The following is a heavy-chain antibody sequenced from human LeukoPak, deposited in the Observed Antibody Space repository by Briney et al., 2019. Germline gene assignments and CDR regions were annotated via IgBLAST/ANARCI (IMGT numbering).Heavy chain of an antibody. V-gene: IGHV3-23*01. CDR2: ISGSGGST. D-gene: IGHD3-22*01. Sequence: GGSLRLSCAASGFTFSSYAMSWVRQAPGKGLEWVSAISGSGGSTDYADSVKGRFTISRDNAKSSLYLQMNSLRAEDTAVYYCARHVVAVGFDYWGQGTLVTVSS. J-gene: IGHJ4*02. CDR3: ARHVVAVGFDY. CDR1: GFTFSSYA.